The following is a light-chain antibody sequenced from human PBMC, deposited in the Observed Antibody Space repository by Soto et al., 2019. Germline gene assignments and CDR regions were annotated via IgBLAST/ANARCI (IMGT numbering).Light chain of an antibody. CDR3: QQRSTWPPFS. Sequence: VVITLSPSTLSVSPGDRATLSCRSSQPVNNNLAWYQQKPGQAPRLLIYGASTRASDTPARFSGSGSVTEFALTISSLQSEDFAVYYCQQRSTWPPFSFGPGTKVDIK. CDR2: GAS. V-gene: IGKV3D-15*01. CDR1: QPVNNN. J-gene: IGKJ3*01.